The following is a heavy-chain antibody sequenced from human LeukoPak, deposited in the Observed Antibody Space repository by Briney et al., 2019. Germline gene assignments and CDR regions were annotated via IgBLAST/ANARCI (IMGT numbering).Heavy chain of an antibody. D-gene: IGHD1-7*01. CDR2: IYYSGDT. CDR3: ARQLTATFDY. V-gene: IGHV4-39*01. CDR1: GGSISSGDYY. J-gene: IGHJ4*02. Sequence: SETLSLTCTVSGGSISSGDYYWSWIRQPPGKGLEWIGSIYYSGDTYSNPSLKSRVTISVDTSKKQFSLKLSSVTAADTAVYYCARQLTATFDYWGQGTLVTVSS.